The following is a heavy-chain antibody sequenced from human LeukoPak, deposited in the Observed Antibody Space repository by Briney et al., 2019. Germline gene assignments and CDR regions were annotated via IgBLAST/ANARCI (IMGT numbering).Heavy chain of an antibody. CDR2: ISASSNNI. V-gene: IGHV3-48*02. Sequence: PGGSLRLSCAASGFTFSSYRMSWVRQAPGKGLEWVSSISASSNNIYYADSVKGRFTVSRDNAKNSLYLQINSLRDEDTALYYCASVIVVAPAGGSSDCWGQGTLVTVSS. CDR1: GFTFSSYR. J-gene: IGHJ4*02. CDR3: ASVIVVAPAGGSSDC. D-gene: IGHD3-22*01.